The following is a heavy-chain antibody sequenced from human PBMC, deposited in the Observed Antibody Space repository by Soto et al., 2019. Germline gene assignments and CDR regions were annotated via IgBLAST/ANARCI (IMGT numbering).Heavy chain of an antibody. J-gene: IGHJ4*02. V-gene: IGHV3-23*01. CDR3: ASRGSGSYSDY. Sequence: EVQLLESGGGLVQPGGSLRLSCAASGFTFSSYAMRWVRQAPVKGLQWVSAISGSGGSTYYSDSVKGRFTISRDNSKNMLTLQMTSLRGEDPAVYYCASRGSGSYSDYWGQGTLVTVSS. CDR1: GFTFSSYA. D-gene: IGHD1-26*01. CDR2: ISGSGGST.